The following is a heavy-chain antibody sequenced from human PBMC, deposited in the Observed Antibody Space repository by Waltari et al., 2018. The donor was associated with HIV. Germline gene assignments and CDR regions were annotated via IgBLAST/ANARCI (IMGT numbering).Heavy chain of an antibody. CDR1: TGSVINDLYH. Sequence: QVHLQESGPGLVKSSKTLSLPCTVSTGSVINDLYHWTWIRQAPGRGLEWIGYVYYSGSTNYSPSLKSRVSISIDTSKNQFFLRVTSMTSADTAVYFCARGLGPRMAVQYFFDIWGQGTVVTV. J-gene: IGHJ4*02. CDR3: ARGLGPRMAVQYFFDI. V-gene: IGHV4-61*01. D-gene: IGHD3-16*01. CDR2: VYYSGST.